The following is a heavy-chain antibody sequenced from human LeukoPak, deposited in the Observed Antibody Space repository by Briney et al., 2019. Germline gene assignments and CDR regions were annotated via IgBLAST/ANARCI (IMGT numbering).Heavy chain of an antibody. CDR2: IYYSGST. V-gene: IGHV4-39*07. CDR3: ARTVRAAAGFTFDY. J-gene: IGHJ4*02. CDR1: GGSISSSSYY. Sequence: SETLSLTCTVSGGSISSSSYYWGWIRQPPGKGLEWIGSIYYSGSTYYNPSLKSRVTISVDTSKNQFSLKLSSVTAADTAVYYCARTVRAAAGFTFDYWGQGTLVTVSS. D-gene: IGHD6-13*01.